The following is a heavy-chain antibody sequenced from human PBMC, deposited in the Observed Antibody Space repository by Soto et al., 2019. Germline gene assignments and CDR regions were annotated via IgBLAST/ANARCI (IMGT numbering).Heavy chain of an antibody. J-gene: IGHJ4*01. Sequence: SETLSLTCVVYGESFGGFYWSWVRQSPGKGLEWIGEISQTEATAYSPSLKSRVSISADTSKKQFSLTLTSVTAADTAVYYCVHSPNVAVDHWGHGTLVTVSS. D-gene: IGHD2-15*01. CDR1: GESFGGFY. CDR2: ISQTEAT. CDR3: VHSPNVAVDH. V-gene: IGHV4-34*01.